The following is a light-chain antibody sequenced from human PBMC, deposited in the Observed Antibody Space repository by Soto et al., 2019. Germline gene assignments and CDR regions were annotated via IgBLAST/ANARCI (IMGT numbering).Light chain of an antibody. Sequence: QSALTQPASVSGSPGQSITISCTGTSSDVGGYNYVSWYQQHPGKAPKLTIYDVSNRPSGVSNRFSGSKSRNTASLTISGLQAEDEADYYCSSYTSSSTVLFGGGTKLTVL. CDR2: DVS. J-gene: IGLJ2*01. CDR3: SSYTSSSTVL. CDR1: SSDVGGYNY. V-gene: IGLV2-14*01.